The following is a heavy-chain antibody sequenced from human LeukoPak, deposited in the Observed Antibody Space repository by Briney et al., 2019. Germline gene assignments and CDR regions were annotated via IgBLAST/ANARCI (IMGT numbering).Heavy chain of an antibody. D-gene: IGHD1-7*01. J-gene: IGHJ4*02. CDR2: IYSDGNT. CDR3: ARSRNWIYGGPDY. Sequence: GGSLRLSCAASGFTVSTNYMSWVRQAPRQGLEWVSLIYSDGNTYYADSVTGRFNISRDNSKNTLYLQMNSLRAEDTAVYYCARSRNWIYGGPDYWGPGTLVTVSS. CDR1: GFTVSTNY. V-gene: IGHV3-66*01.